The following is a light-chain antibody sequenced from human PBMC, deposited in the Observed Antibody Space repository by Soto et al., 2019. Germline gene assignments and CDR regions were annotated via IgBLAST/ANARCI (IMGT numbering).Light chain of an antibody. CDR3: QQRSNWPIT. CDR1: QSVSSY. CDR2: DAS. J-gene: IGKJ5*01. V-gene: IGKV3-11*01. Sequence: IVLTQSPATLSLFPGERATISCMASQSVSSYLAWYQQKPGQAPRLLIYDASNRATGIPARFSGSGSGTDFTLTISSLEPEDFAVYYCQQRSNWPITFGQGTRLEIK.